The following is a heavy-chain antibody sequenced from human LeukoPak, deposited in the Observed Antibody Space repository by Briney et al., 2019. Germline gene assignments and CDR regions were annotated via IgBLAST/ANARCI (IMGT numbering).Heavy chain of an antibody. Sequence: SETLSLTCTVSGGSINTPNYYWGWIRQPPGKGLEWIGSINYSGSTYYNPSLKSRVTISVDTSKNQFSLKLSSVTAADTAVYYCAAGSESYDSRGYSYYFDYWGQGTLVTVSS. CDR3: AAGSESYDSRGYSYYFDY. CDR1: GGSINTPNYY. J-gene: IGHJ4*02. V-gene: IGHV4-39*07. D-gene: IGHD3-22*01. CDR2: INYSGST.